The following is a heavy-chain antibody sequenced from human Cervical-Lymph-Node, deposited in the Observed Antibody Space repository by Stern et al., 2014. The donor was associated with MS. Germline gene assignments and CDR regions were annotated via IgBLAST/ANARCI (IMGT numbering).Heavy chain of an antibody. CDR3: ARDYEDTSMLFDH. Sequence: VQLVESGGAVVQPGRSLRVSCAASGFTFSSYGMHWVRQAPGKGLEWVTVISYDGNHKYYAASVKGRFNISRDNSKNTLHLQMNSVTPDDTAIYYCARDYEDTSMLFDHWGQGTLVTVAS. CDR1: GFTFSSYG. D-gene: IGHD2-8*01. V-gene: IGHV3-30*03. J-gene: IGHJ4*02. CDR2: ISYDGNHK.